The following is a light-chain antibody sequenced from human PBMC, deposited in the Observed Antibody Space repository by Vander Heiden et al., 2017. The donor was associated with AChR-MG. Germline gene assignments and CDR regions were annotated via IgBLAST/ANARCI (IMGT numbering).Light chain of an antibody. CDR2: DVS. CDR1: SSDVGGYNY. V-gene: IGLV2-14*01. Sequence: QSALTQPAPVSGSPGQSMTSSWTGTSSDVGGYNYDSWEQKHPGKATRLMIYDVSKRTSGVSNSFSGSKSGNTASLTISGRQAEDEADYYCSSYTSSSWVFGTGTKVT. J-gene: IGLJ1*01. CDR3: SSYTSSSWV.